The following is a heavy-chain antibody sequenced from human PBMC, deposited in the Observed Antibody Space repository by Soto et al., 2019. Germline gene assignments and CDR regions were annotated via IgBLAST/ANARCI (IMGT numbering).Heavy chain of an antibody. CDR1: GFTFSIYA. CDR2: LNAGGDNT. CDR3: AHPRGYGVFDAYDI. V-gene: IGHV3-23*01. Sequence: EVQLLESGGGLVQPGGSLRLSCVASGFTFSIYAMSWVRQAPGKGLEWVSALNAGGDNTYYADSVKGRFTISRDNSMSALYLQTNSLRIEDTAIYYCAHPRGYGVFDAYDIWGQGTTVTVSS. J-gene: IGHJ3*02. D-gene: IGHD4-17*01.